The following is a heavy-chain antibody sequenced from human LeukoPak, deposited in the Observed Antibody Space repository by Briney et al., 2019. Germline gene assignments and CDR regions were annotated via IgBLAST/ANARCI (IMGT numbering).Heavy chain of an antibody. J-gene: IGHJ6*02. D-gene: IGHD3-10*01. V-gene: IGHV4-39*07. CDR2: IYYSGST. CDR3: ARDELPHYYYYGMDV. Sequence: SETLSLTCTVSGGSISSSSYYWGWIRQPPGKGLEWIGSIYYSGSTYYNPSLKSRVTISVDRSKNQFSLKLSSVTAADTAVYYCARDELPHYYYYGMDVWGQGTTVTVSS. CDR1: GGSISSSSYY.